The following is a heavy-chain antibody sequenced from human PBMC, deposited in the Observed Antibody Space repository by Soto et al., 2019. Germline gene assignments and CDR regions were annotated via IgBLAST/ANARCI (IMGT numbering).Heavy chain of an antibody. J-gene: IGHJ3*02. Sequence: SETLSLTCAVYGGSFSGYYWSWIRQPPGKGLEWIGEINYSGSTNYNPSLKSRVTISVDTSKDQFSLKLSSVTAADTAVYYCARGGGDNMAFDIWGQGTMVTVSS. CDR1: GGSFSGYY. CDR3: ARGGGDNMAFDI. CDR2: INYSGST. D-gene: IGHD2-21*01. V-gene: IGHV4-34*01.